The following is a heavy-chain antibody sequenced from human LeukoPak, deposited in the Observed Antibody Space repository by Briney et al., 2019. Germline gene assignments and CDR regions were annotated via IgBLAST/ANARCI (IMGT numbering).Heavy chain of an antibody. D-gene: IGHD6-19*01. J-gene: IGHJ6*02. CDR1: GGSISSYY. V-gene: IGHV4-59*01. CDR3: ARSYSSGWVYYYGMDV. CDR2: IYYSGST. Sequence: SETLSLTCTVSGGSISSYYWSWIRQPPGKGLEWIGYIYYSGSTNYNPSLKSRVTISVDTSKNQFSLKLSSVTAADTAVYYCARSYSSGWVYYYGMDVWGQGTTVTVSS.